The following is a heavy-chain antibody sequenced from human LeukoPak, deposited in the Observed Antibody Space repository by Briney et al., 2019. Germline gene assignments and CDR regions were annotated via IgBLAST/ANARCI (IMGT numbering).Heavy chain of an antibody. CDR1: GFALSSYW. D-gene: IGHD6-13*01. CDR3: ARDIAAPGLFFDY. Sequence: GGSLRLSCAASGFALSSYWMSWVRQAPGKGLEWVANIKYDGSEIDYVDSVKGRFTISRDNAKNSLYLQMNSLRAEDTAVYYCARDIAAPGLFFDYWGQGTLVTVSS. J-gene: IGHJ4*02. V-gene: IGHV3-7*01. CDR2: IKYDGSEI.